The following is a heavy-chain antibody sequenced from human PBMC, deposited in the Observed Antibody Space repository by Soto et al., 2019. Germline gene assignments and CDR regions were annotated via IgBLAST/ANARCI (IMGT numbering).Heavy chain of an antibody. Sequence: SVKVSCKASGGTFSSYAISWVRQAPGQGLEWMGGIIPIFGTANYAQKFQGRVTITADESTSTAYMELSSLRSEDTAVYYCARARKKVYYYDSSGYWENWFDPWGQGTLVTVSS. D-gene: IGHD3-22*01. V-gene: IGHV1-69*13. CDR3: ARARKKVYYYDSSGYWENWFDP. CDR1: GGTFSSYA. J-gene: IGHJ5*02. CDR2: IIPIFGTA.